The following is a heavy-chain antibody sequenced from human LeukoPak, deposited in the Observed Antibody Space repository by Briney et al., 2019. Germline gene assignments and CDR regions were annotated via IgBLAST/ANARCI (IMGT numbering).Heavy chain of an antibody. D-gene: IGHD1-7*01. CDR3: ARVSNSAFDI. CDR1: GFTSSSYW. CDR2: INQDGSEK. Sequence: GGSLRLSCAVSGFTSSSYWMNWVRRTPGKGLEWVAYINQDGSEKYYVDSVKGRFTISRDIAKNSVFLQMDSLRTEDTAVYYCARVSNSAFDIWGQGTMVTVSS. V-gene: IGHV3-7*01. J-gene: IGHJ3*02.